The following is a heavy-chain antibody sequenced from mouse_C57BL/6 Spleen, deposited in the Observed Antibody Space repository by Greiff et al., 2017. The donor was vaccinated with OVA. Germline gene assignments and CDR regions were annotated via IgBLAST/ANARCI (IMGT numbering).Heavy chain of an antibody. V-gene: IGHV1-19*01. CDR2: INPYNGGT. J-gene: IGHJ4*01. Sequence: EVQLQQSGPVLVKPGASVKMSCKASGYTFTDYYMNWVKQSHGKSLEWIGVINPYNGGTSYNQKFKGKATLTVDKSSSTAYMELNSLTSEDSAVYYCARDYDGYYAMDYWGQGTSVTVSS. D-gene: IGHD2-3*01. CDR3: ARDYDGYYAMDY. CDR1: GYTFTDYY.